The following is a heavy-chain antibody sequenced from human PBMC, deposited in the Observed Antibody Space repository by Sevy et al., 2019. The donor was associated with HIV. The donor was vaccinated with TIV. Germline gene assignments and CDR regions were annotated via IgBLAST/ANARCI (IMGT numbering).Heavy chain of an antibody. J-gene: IGHJ4*02. CDR2: ISSSSSYI. CDR1: GFTFSSYS. CDR3: ARVGSGIQLWLEVGYYFDY. D-gene: IGHD5-18*01. V-gene: IGHV3-21*01. Sequence: GGSLRLSCAASGFTFSSYSMNWVRQAPGKGLEWVSSISSSSSYIYYAASVKGRFTISRDNAKNSLYLQMNSLRAEDTAVYYCARVGSGIQLWLEVGYYFDYWGQGTLVTVSS.